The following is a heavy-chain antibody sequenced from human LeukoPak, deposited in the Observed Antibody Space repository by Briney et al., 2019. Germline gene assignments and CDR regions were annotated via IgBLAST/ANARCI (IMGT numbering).Heavy chain of an antibody. V-gene: IGHV4-31*03. J-gene: IGHJ4*02. CDR1: GGSISSGGYY. CDR3: ARGESGSYPPGLVVY. Sequence: SETLSLTCTVSGGSISSGGYYWSWIRQHPGKGLEWIGYIYYSGSTYYNPSLKSRVTISVDTSKNQFSLKLSSVTAADTAVYYCARGESGSYPPGLVVYWGQGTLVTVSS. CDR2: IYYSGST. D-gene: IGHD1-26*01.